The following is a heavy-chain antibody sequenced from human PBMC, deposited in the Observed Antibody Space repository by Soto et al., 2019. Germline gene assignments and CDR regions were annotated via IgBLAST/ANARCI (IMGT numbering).Heavy chain of an antibody. J-gene: IGHJ3*02. Sequence: QVQLQESGPGLVKPSGTLSLTCAVSSGSISSTNWWSWVRQPPGKGLEVIGEIYHSGSINYNPSLKSRVTISVDKSKNQFSLTLNSVTDADTAVYYCGRALRGFSAFDIWGQGTMVTVSS. CDR3: GRALRGFSAFDI. CDR1: SGSISSTNW. CDR2: IYHSGSI. V-gene: IGHV4-4*02. D-gene: IGHD3-16*01.